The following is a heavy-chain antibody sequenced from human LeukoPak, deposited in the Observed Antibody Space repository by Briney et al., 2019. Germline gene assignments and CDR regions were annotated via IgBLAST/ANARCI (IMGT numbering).Heavy chain of an antibody. CDR1: GFTFSSYE. CDR3: ASQTGYCSSTSCSVDY. J-gene: IGHJ4*02. V-gene: IGHV3-48*03. Sequence: GGSLRLSCAASGFTFSSYEMNWVRQAPGKGLEWVSYISSSGSTIYYADSVKGRSTISRDNAKNSLYLQMNSLRAEDTAVYYCASQTGYCSSTSCSVDYWGQGTLVTVSS. CDR2: ISSSGSTI. D-gene: IGHD2-2*01.